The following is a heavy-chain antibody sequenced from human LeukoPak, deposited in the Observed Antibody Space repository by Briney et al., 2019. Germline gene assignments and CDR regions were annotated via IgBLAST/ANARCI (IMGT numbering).Heavy chain of an antibody. V-gene: IGHV4-39*07. Sequence: SETLSLTCTASVGSINSGSSYWGWIRQPPGKGLEWIGTIYYSGSTYYNPSLKSRVTMSVDTSKNQFSLKLSSVTAADTAVYYCARNLNGNDYWGQGTLVTVSS. CDR1: VGSINSGSSY. D-gene: IGHD1-14*01. CDR2: IYYSGST. J-gene: IGHJ4*02. CDR3: ARNLNGNDY.